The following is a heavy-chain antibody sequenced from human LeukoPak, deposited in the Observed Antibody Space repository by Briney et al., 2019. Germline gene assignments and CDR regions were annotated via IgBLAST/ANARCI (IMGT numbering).Heavy chain of an antibody. Sequence: GGSLRLSCAASGFTYSNYAMNWVRQAPGKGLEWVANIKQDGSEKYYVDSVKGRFTISRDNAKNSLYLQMNSLRAEDTAVYYCAIAQGYCSSTSCYLDYWGQGTLVTVSS. J-gene: IGHJ4*02. D-gene: IGHD2-2*01. CDR3: AIAQGYCSSTSCYLDY. CDR2: IKQDGSEK. CDR1: GFTYSNYA. V-gene: IGHV3-7*01.